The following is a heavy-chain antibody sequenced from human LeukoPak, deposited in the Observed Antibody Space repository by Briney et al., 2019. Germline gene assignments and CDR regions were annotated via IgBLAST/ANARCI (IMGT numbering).Heavy chain of an antibody. Sequence: ASVKVSCKAAGYTFTGYYMFWVRQAPGQGLEWMGRINPNSGGTNYAQKFQGRVTMTRDTSISTAYMELSRLRSDDTAVYYCARGYCSGGSCYSVENWFDPWGQGTLITVSS. CDR3: ARGYCSGGSCYSVENWFDP. CDR2: INPNSGGT. D-gene: IGHD2-15*01. V-gene: IGHV1-2*06. CDR1: GYTFTGYY. J-gene: IGHJ5*02.